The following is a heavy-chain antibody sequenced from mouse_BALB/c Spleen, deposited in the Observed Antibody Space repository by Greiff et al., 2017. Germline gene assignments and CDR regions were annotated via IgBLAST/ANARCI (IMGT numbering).Heavy chain of an antibody. Sequence: VQLQQSGAELVRSGASVKLSCTASGFNIKDYYMHWVKQRPEQGLEWIGWIDPENGDTEYAPKFQGKATMNADTSSNTAYLQLSSLTSEDTAVYYCNVMDFDYWGQGTTLTVSS. CDR3: NVMDFDY. CDR2: IDPENGDT. J-gene: IGHJ2*01. CDR1: GFNIKDYY. V-gene: IGHV14-4*02.